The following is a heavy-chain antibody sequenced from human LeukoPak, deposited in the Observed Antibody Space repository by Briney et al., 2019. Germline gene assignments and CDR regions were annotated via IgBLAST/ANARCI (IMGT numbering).Heavy chain of an antibody. J-gene: IGHJ4*02. CDR2: IYYSGST. V-gene: IGHV4-39*01. CDR3: ARHVVYASGSYSFDY. D-gene: IGHD3-10*01. CDR1: GGSIGSSSYS. Sequence: PSETLSLTCTVSGGSIGSSSYSWGWIRQPPGKGLQWIGSIYYSGSTYYNPSLKSRVTISVDTSNNQFSLKLSSVTAADTAVYYCARHVVYASGSYSFDYWGQGTLVTVSS.